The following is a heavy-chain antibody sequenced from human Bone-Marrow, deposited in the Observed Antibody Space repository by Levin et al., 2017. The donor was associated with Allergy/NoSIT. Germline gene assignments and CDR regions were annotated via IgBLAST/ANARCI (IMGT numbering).Heavy chain of an antibody. CDR1: GFTLSSYC. V-gene: IGHV3-21*01. D-gene: IGHD2-15*01. J-gene: IGHJ4*02. CDR3: ARDPVPGFCSGNGCYRTDY. CDR2: ISSSSSYM. Sequence: GGSLRLSCAASGFTLSSYCMNWVRQAPGKGLEWVSAISSSSSYMYYADSVKGRFTVSRDNAKNSLFLQMNSLRAEDTAVYYCARDPVPGFCSGNGCYRTDYWGQGTLVSVSS.